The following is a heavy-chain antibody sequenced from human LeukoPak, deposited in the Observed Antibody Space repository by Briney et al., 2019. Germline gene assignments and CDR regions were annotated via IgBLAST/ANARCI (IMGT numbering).Heavy chain of an antibody. CDR1: GYTFTSYY. D-gene: IGHD3-10*01. J-gene: IGHJ5*02. Sequence: ASVKVSCKASGYTFTSYYMHWVRQAPGQGLEWMGIINPSGGSTSCAQKFQGRVTMTRDTSTSTVYMELSSLRSEDTAVYYCARERITRDWFDPWGQGTLVTVSS. CDR2: INPSGGST. CDR3: ARERITRDWFDP. V-gene: IGHV1-46*01.